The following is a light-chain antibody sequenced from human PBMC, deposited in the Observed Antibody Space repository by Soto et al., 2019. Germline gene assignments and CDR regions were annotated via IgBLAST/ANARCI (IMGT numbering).Light chain of an antibody. CDR3: SSYTGSSTFV. Sequence: QSVLTQPASVSGSPGQSITISCTGTSSDVGGYNYVSWYQQLPGKAPKLMIYDVNNRPSGVSNRFSGSKSGNTASLTISERQAEDEADYYCSSYTGSSTFVFGTGTKVTGL. CDR1: SSDVGGYNY. V-gene: IGLV2-14*01. J-gene: IGLJ1*01. CDR2: DVN.